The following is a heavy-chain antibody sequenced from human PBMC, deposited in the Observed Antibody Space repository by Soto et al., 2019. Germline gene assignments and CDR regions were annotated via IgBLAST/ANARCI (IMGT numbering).Heavy chain of an antibody. D-gene: IGHD6-6*01. CDR3: ARGYFSSRSYRFDP. Sequence: LSLTCTVSGDSVTSGDYYWSWIRQHPGKGLEWIGYIYYTGSTYYNPSLQTRVTISVDTSKNQFSLKLSSVTAADTAVYYCARGYFSSRSYRFDPWGQGTLVTVSS. V-gene: IGHV4-31*03. CDR1: GDSVTSGDYY. J-gene: IGHJ5*02. CDR2: IYYTGST.